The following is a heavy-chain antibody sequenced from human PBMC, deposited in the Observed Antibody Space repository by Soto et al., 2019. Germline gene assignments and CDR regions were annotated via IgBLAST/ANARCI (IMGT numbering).Heavy chain of an antibody. CDR2: ISYDGATQ. V-gene: IGHV3-30*03. CDR3: PTQARLTNYLYSGMDV. Sequence: GGSLRLSCEVSGLTFNTSGMHWVRQAPGKGLEWLAVISYDGATQYYGDTAKGRITISRDNSKNTLFLHNGRLRAEDTPMYFRPTQARLTNYLYSGMDVWGLGTTVTVS. J-gene: IGHJ6*02. D-gene: IGHD3-9*01. CDR1: GLTFNTSG.